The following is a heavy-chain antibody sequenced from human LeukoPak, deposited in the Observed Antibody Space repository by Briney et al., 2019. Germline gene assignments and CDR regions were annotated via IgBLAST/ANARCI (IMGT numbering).Heavy chain of an antibody. D-gene: IGHD3-9*01. CDR2: IYTSGST. CDR3: AREYYDILTGYSAIDY. CDR1: GGSISNSSYY. Sequence: SETLSLTCSVSGGSISNSSYYWGWIRQPPGKGLEWIGSIYTSGSTNYNPSLKSRVTISVDTSKNQFSLKLSSVTAADTAVYYCAREYYDILTGYSAIDYWGQGTLVTVSS. V-gene: IGHV4-39*07. J-gene: IGHJ4*02.